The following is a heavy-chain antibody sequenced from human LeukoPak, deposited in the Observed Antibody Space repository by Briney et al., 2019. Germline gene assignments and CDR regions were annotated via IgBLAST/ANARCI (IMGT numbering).Heavy chain of an antibody. Sequence: KTSETLSLTCTVSGGSISSSSYYWGWIRQPPGKGLEWIGSIYYSGSTYYNPSLKSRVTISVDTSKNQFSLKLSSVTATDTAVYYCARLRQLPDDPFDYWGQGTLVTVSS. J-gene: IGHJ4*02. CDR1: GGSISSSSYY. CDR3: ARLRQLPDDPFDY. V-gene: IGHV4-39*01. CDR2: IYYSGST. D-gene: IGHD2-2*01.